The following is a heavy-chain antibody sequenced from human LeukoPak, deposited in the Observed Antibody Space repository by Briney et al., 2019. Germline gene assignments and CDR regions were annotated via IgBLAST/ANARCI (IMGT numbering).Heavy chain of an antibody. D-gene: IGHD6-13*01. CDR1: GFTVSSNY. J-gene: IGHJ2*01. V-gene: IGHV3-53*01. CDR3: AKAIAAPVWYFDL. Sequence: GGSLRLSCAASGFTVSSNYMSWVRQAPGKGLEWVSIIYSGGSTYYADSVKGRFTISRDNSKNTLYLQMNNLKAEDTAVYYCAKAIAAPVWYFDLWGRGTLVTVSS. CDR2: IYSGGST.